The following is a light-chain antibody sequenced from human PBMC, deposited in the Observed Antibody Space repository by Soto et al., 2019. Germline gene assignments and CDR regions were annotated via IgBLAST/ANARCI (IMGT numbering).Light chain of an antibody. V-gene: IGLV2-14*01. CDR2: EVS. CDR3: SSYTSSSSYV. J-gene: IGLJ1*01. Sequence: QSALTQPASVSGSPGQSITISCTGTSSDVGGYSYVSWYQHHPGKAPKLIIFEVSNRPAGVSDRFSGSKSVNTASLTISWLQAEDEADYYCSSYTSSSSYVFGTGTKRTV. CDR1: SSDVGGYSY.